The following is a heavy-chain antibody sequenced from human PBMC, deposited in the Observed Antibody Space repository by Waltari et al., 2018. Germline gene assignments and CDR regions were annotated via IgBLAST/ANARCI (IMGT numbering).Heavy chain of an antibody. Sequence: EVQLVESGGGLVQPGGSLRLSCAASGFTFSSYSMNWVRQAPGKGLEWVSSISSSSGTIYYADSVKGRFTISRDNAKNSLYLQMNSLRAEDTAVYYCAREDWGYCSSTSCYEGPYYYYGMDVWGQGTTVTVSS. CDR2: ISSSSGTI. D-gene: IGHD2-2*01. CDR3: AREDWGYCSSTSCYEGPYYYYGMDV. J-gene: IGHJ6*02. V-gene: IGHV3-48*01. CDR1: GFTFSSYS.